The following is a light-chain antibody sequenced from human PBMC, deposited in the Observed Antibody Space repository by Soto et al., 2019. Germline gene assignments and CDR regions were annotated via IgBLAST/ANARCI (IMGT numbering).Light chain of an antibody. V-gene: IGKV3-15*01. CDR3: QQSDSWPWT. Sequence: EIVMKQSPATLSVSPGDRATLSCRASQSVTSSLAWYQQKPGKAPRALIYAASPRETGIPALFSGSGAGTECTLTITSLQSEDVSVDYCQQSDSWPWTFGQGTKVDIK. J-gene: IGKJ1*01. CDR1: QSVTSS. CDR2: AAS.